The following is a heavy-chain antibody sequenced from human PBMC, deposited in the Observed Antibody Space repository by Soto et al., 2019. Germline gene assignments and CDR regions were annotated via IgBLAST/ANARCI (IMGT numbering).Heavy chain of an antibody. J-gene: IGHJ5*02. CDR2: IYVTGAV. Sequence: TVSRNCSVSGAALNSGNYYWSWIRQVPGKGLEWIGHIYVTGAVDYNPSLRDRITISQDTSERQFSLNLRLVTAADTAVYYCARLRIATNNYKWFDPWGQGTLVTVSS. CDR3: ARLRIATNNYKWFDP. D-gene: IGHD2-21*01. CDR1: GAALNSGNYY. V-gene: IGHV4-31*03.